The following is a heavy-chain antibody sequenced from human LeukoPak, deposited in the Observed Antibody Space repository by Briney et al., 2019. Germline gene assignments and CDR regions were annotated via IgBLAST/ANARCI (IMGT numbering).Heavy chain of an antibody. J-gene: IGHJ3*02. CDR1: GGSITNYH. V-gene: IGHV4-59*08. CDR2: IYYSGNT. CDR3: ARKGYYDGSGFYPDAFDI. Sequence: PSETLSLTCTVSGGSITNYHWSWIRQPPGKGLEWIGYIYYSGNTNYNPSLRSRVTISLDTSKNQFSLKLSSVTAADTAVYYCARKGYYDGSGFYPDAFDIWGQGTMVTVSS. D-gene: IGHD3-22*01.